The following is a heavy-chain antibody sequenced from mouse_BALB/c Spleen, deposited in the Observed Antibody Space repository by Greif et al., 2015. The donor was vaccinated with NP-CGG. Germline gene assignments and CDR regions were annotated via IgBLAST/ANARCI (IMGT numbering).Heavy chain of an antibody. D-gene: IGHD2-14*01. CDR3: TYYRYDDAMDY. CDR1: GFSLTSYG. Sequence: QVQLQQPGPGLVQPSQSLSITCTVSGFSLTSYGVHWVRQSPGKGLEWLGVIWRGGSTDYNAAFMSRLSITEDNSKSQVLFKMNSLQADDTAIYYCTYYRYDDAMDYWGQGTSVTVSS. V-gene: IGHV2-5*01. CDR2: IWRGGST. J-gene: IGHJ4*01.